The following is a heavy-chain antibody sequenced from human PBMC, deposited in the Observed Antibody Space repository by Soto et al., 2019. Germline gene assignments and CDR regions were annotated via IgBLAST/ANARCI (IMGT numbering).Heavy chain of an antibody. Sequence: QVQLVQSGAEVKKPGSSGKVSCKASGGTFSSYAISWVRQAPGQGLEWMGGIIPIFGTANYAQKFQVRVTITADKSASTAYMELSIRRSEAAAVYYCAREARNWYAPWVQGTLVTVSS. V-gene: IGHV1-69*06. CDR3: AREARNWYAP. CDR2: IIPIFGTA. CDR1: GGTFSSYA. J-gene: IGHJ5*02.